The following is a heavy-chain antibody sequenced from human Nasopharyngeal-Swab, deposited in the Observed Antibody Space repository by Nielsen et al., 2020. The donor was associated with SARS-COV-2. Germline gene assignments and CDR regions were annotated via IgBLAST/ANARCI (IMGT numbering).Heavy chain of an antibody. CDR3: ARDEIVGYDYVWGTY. Sequence: GESLKISCAASGFTFSSYSMNWVRQAPGKGLEWVPSISSSSSYIYYADSVKGRFTISRDNAKNSLYLQMNSLRAEDTAVYYCARDEIVGYDYVWGTYWGQGTLVTVSS. V-gene: IGHV3-21*01. CDR1: GFTFSSYS. D-gene: IGHD3-16*01. CDR2: ISSSSSYI. J-gene: IGHJ4*02.